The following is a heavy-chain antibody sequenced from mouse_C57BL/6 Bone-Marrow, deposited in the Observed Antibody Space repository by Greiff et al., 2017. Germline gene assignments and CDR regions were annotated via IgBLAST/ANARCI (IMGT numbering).Heavy chain of an antibody. Sequence: EVKLVESGGGLVKPGGSLKLSCAASGFTFSDYGMHWVRQAPEKGLEWVAYISSGSSTIYYADTVKGRFTISRDNAKNTLFLQMTSLRSEDTAMYYCARRTGTLSYFDYWGQGTTLTVSS. D-gene: IGHD4-1*01. V-gene: IGHV5-17*01. CDR1: GFTFSDYG. CDR2: ISSGSSTI. J-gene: IGHJ2*01. CDR3: ARRTGTLSYFDY.